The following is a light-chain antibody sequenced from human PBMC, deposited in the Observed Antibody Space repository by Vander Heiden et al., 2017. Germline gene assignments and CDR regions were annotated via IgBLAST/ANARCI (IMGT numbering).Light chain of an antibody. CDR1: LTVYTG. CDR2: DAS. V-gene: IGKV3-11*01. Sequence: DTVLTQSPASLDLSPGERATLSGGASLTVYTGLAWYEHRSGQPPRLLIFDASKRAAGIPVRFSGSGSGTDFTLSISSLQPEDSAIYYCHQSRNWPPTFGRGTKLEI. J-gene: IGKJ2*01. CDR3: HQSRNWPPT.